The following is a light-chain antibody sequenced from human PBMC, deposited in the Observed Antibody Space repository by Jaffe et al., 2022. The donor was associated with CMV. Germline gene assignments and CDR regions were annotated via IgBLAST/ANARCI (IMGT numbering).Light chain of an antibody. CDR3: QQYYTTPPA. J-gene: IGKJ1*01. V-gene: IGKV4-1*01. CDR2: WAS. Sequence: DIVMTQSPDSLAVSLGERATINCKSSQSVLYSSNNKNYLAWYQQKPGQPPKLLIYWASTRESGVPDRFSGSGSGTDFTLTISSLRAEDVAVYYCQQYYTTPPAFGHGTKVEIK. CDR1: QSVLYSSNNKNY.